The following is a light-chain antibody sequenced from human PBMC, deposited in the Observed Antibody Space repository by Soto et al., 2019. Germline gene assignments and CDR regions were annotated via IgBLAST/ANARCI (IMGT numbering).Light chain of an antibody. Sequence: QAVVTQPASVSGSPGQSITISCTGTTSDVGTYNLVSWYQHHPGKAPQLIIFEVTKRPSGVSDRFSGSKSGNTASLTISGLLGEDEADYYCCSFAGRSPPTSVFGTGTQLTVL. CDR1: TSDVGTYNL. J-gene: IGLJ7*01. V-gene: IGLV2-23*02. CDR2: EVT. CDR3: CSFAGRSPPTSV.